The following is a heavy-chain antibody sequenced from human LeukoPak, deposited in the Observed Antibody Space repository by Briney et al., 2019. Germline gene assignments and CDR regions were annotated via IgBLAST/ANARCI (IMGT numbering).Heavy chain of an antibody. D-gene: IGHD6-13*01. V-gene: IGHV3-23*01. CDR2: ISGSGGST. CDR1: GFTFSSYA. CDR3: AKDRFDSSSWGSFDY. Sequence: GGSLRLSCAASGFTFSSYAMSWVRQAPGKGLEWVSAISGSGGSTYYADSVKGRFTISRDNPKNTLYLQMNSLRAEDTAVYYCAKDRFDSSSWGSFDYWGQGTLVTVSS. J-gene: IGHJ4*02.